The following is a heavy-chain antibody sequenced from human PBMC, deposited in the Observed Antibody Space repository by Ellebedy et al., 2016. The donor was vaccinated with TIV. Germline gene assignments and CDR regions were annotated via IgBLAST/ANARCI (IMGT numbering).Heavy chain of an antibody. CDR1: GYSFTSYW. Sequence: GESLKISCKGSGYSFTSYWIGWVRQMPGKGLEWMGIIYPGDSDTRYSPSFQGQVTISADKSISTAYLQWSSLKASDTAMYYCARGMYYYDSSGYYFDYWGQGTLVTVSS. J-gene: IGHJ4*02. D-gene: IGHD3-22*01. CDR3: ARGMYYYDSSGYYFDY. CDR2: IYPGDSDT. V-gene: IGHV5-51*01.